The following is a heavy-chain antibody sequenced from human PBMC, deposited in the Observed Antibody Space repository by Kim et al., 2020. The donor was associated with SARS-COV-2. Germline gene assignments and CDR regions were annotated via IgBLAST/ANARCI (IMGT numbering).Heavy chain of an antibody. D-gene: IGHD3-22*01. J-gene: IGHJ4*02. V-gene: IGHV4-31*03. CDR1: GGSISSGGYY. Sequence: SETLSLTCTVSGGSISSGGYYWSWIRQHPGKGLEWIGYIYYSGSTYYNPSLKSRVTISVDTSKNQFSLKLSSVTAADTAVYYCARDHHYDSSGYAYFDYWGQGTLVTVSS. CDR2: IYYSGST. CDR3: ARDHHYDSSGYAYFDY.